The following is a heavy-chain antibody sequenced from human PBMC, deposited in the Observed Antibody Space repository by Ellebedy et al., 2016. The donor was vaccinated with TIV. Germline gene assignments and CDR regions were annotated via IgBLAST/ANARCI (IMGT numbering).Heavy chain of an antibody. CDR1: GGSISSYY. Sequence: MPSETLSLTCTVSGGSISSYYWSWIRQPPGKGLEWIGYIYYSGSTNYNPSLKSRVTISVDTSKNQFSLKLSPVTAADTAVYYCARRLSGGTIDYWGQGTLVTVSS. D-gene: IGHD4-23*01. J-gene: IGHJ4*02. V-gene: IGHV4-59*08. CDR3: ARRLSGGTIDY. CDR2: IYYSGST.